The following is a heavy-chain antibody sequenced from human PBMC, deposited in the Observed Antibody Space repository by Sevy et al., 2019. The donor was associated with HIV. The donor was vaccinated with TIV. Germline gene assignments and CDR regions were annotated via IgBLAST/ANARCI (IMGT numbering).Heavy chain of an antibody. CDR1: GFPFSSYS. V-gene: IGHV3-64*01. Sequence: GGSLRLSCAASGFPFSSYSFYWVRQAPGKGLEYVSAIGSDGETTLYASSVKGRFTISRDNSKNTVFLQMGRLRSEDMGVYYCAGDSGTYYAFDLWGRGTMVTVSS. CDR2: IGSDGETT. D-gene: IGHD1-26*01. CDR3: AGDSGTYYAFDL. J-gene: IGHJ3*01.